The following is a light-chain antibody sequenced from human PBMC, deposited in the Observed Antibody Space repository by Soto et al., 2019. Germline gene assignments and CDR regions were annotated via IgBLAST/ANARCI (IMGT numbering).Light chain of an antibody. CDR3: TSFTSSSTVV. Sequence: QSALTQPASVSGSPGQSITISCTGTSSDVGGYNFVSWYQQHPGKAPKVMIYDVNNRPLGVSNRFSGSKSGNTASLTISGLQAEDEADYYCTSFTSSSTVVFGGGTKVTVL. J-gene: IGLJ2*01. CDR2: DVN. V-gene: IGLV2-14*03. CDR1: SSDVGGYNF.